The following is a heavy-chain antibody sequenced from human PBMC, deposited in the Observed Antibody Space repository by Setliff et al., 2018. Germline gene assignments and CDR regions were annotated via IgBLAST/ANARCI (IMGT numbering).Heavy chain of an antibody. D-gene: IGHD5-18*01. V-gene: IGHV1-69*05. CDR3: ARGGYSYGYDHGFDI. CDR1: GGTFSSYG. CDR2: TIPIFGTT. Sequence: SVKVSCKASGGTFSSYGISWVRQAPGQGLEWMGGTIPIFGTTNYAQKFQGRVTIITDESTSTAYMELRSLRSDDTAVYYCARGGYSYGYDHGFDIWGQGTMVTVSS. J-gene: IGHJ3*02.